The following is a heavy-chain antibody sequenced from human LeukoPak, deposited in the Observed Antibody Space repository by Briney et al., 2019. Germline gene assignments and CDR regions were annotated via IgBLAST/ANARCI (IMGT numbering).Heavy chain of an antibody. V-gene: IGHV3-21*01. Sequence: GGSLRLSCAASGFTFSSHSMNWVRQAPGKGLEWVSSISSSSSYIYYADSVKGRFTISRDNAKNSLYLQMNSLRAEDTAVYYCARVAKIHYFDYWGQGTLVTVSS. CDR2: ISSSSSYI. J-gene: IGHJ4*02. CDR1: GFTFSSHS. CDR3: ARVAKIHYFDY.